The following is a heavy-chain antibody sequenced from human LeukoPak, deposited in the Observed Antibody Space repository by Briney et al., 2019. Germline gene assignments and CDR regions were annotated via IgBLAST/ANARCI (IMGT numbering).Heavy chain of an antibody. D-gene: IGHD2-15*01. Sequence: GGSLTLSCAASGFTVSSSYMSWVRQAPGKGLEWVSVIHSGSKTYYADSVKGRFSISRDNSKNTLYLRMNSLRAQDTAVYYCSRDLNSGGSCWGQGALVTVSS. V-gene: IGHV3-53*01. J-gene: IGHJ4*02. CDR3: SRDLNSGGSC. CDR1: GFTVSSSY. CDR2: IHSGSKT.